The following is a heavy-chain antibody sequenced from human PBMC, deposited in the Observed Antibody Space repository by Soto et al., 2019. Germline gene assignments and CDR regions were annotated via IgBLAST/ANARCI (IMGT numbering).Heavy chain of an antibody. Sequence: EVQLVESGGGLVQPGRSLRLSCAASGFTFDDYAMHWVRQAPGKGLEWVSGISWNSGSIGYADSVKGRFTISRDNAKNSLYLQMNSLRAEDTALYYCAKADSHSSGWYFSPGTDWGQGTLVTVSS. J-gene: IGHJ4*02. CDR1: GFTFDDYA. CDR3: AKADSHSSGWYFSPGTD. CDR2: ISWNSGSI. D-gene: IGHD6-19*01. V-gene: IGHV3-9*01.